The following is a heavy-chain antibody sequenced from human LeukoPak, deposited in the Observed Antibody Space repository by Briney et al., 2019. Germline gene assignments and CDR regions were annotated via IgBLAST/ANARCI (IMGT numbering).Heavy chain of an antibody. Sequence: GGSLRLSCAASGFTFSSYAMSWVRQAPGKGLEWVSAISGSGGSTYYADSVKGRFTISRDNSKNTLYLQMNSLRAEDTAVYYCAKDRKRWQLIPQAGHYYGMDVWGQGTTVTVSS. J-gene: IGHJ6*02. CDR3: AKDRKRWQLIPQAGHYYGMDV. CDR1: GFTFSSYA. V-gene: IGHV3-23*01. CDR2: ISGSGGST. D-gene: IGHD1-26*01.